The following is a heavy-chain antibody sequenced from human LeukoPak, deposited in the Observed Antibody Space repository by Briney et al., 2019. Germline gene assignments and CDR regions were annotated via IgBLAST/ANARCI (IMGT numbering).Heavy chain of an antibody. CDR2: ISSRSSYM. J-gene: IGHJ4*02. D-gene: IGHD3-3*01. Sequence: GGSLRLSCEASGFTFSTYSMNWVRQAPGKGLERVSSISSRSSYMYYADSLKGRFTISRDNAKNSLYLQMNSLRAEDTAVYYCATLATDFWSGYSTDFDYWGQGILVTVSS. CDR1: GFTFSTYS. V-gene: IGHV3-21*01. CDR3: ATLATDFWSGYSTDFDY.